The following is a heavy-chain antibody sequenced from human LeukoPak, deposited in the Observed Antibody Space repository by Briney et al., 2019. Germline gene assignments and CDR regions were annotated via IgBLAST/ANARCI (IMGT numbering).Heavy chain of an antibody. CDR2: IASDGSVT. CDR1: GFTFSSYA. Sequence: TGGSLRLSCAASGFTFSSYAMSWVRQAPGKGLEWVSRIASDGSVTNYADSVKGRFTISRDNAKNTLYLQMNSLRVEDTAVYYCARDRSSFNGMDVWGQGTTVTVSS. J-gene: IGHJ6*02. V-gene: IGHV3-74*01. CDR3: ARDRSSFNGMDV.